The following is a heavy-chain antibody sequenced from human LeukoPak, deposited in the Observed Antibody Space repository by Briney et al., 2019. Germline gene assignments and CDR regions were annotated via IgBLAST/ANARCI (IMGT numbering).Heavy chain of an antibody. D-gene: IGHD1-1*01. CDR2: ISSSSSYI. CDR1: GFTFSSYS. Sequence: PGGSLRLSCAASGFTFSSYSMNWVRQAPGTGLEWVSSISSSSSYIYYADSVMGRFTISRDNAKNPLYLQMNSLTAEDTAVYYCARDLTGYRTFDYWGQGTLVTVSS. J-gene: IGHJ4*02. V-gene: IGHV3-21*01. CDR3: ARDLTGYRTFDY.